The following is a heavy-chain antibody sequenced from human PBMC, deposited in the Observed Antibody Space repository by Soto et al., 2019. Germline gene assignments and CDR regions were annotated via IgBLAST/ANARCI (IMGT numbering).Heavy chain of an antibody. Sequence: PGESLKISCKGSGYSYTTYWISWVRQMPGKGLEWMGRIDPSDSYTKYSPSFQGHVTISADKAISTAYLQWSSLKASDTAIYYCARHAEPYGTKSLAYWGQGTLVTVSS. D-gene: IGHD1-7*01. J-gene: IGHJ4*02. CDR2: IDPSDSYT. CDR1: GYSYTTYW. V-gene: IGHV5-10-1*01. CDR3: ARHAEPYGTKSLAY.